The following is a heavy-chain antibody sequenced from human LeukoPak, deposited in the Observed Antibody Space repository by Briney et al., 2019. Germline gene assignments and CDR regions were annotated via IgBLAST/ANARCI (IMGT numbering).Heavy chain of an antibody. CDR1: GGSFSGYY. CDR3: ARGKNPHYCSSTSCKGRPQRDY. J-gene: IGHJ4*02. V-gene: IGHV4-34*01. Sequence: SETLSLTCAVYGGSFSGYYWSWIRQPPGKGLEWIGEINHSGSTNYNPSLKSRVTISVDTSKNQFSLKLSSVTAADTAVYYCARGKNPHYCSSTSCKGRPQRDYWGQGTLVTVSS. CDR2: INHSGST. D-gene: IGHD2-2*01.